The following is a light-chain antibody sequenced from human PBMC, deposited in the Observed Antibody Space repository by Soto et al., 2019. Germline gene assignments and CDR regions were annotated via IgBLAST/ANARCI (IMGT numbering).Light chain of an antibody. CDR1: QPISSH. Sequence: EIVLTQSPATLSLSPGEGATLSCRASQPISSHLAWYQQKPGQSPRLLIFDASNRATAIPSRFSGSGSGTDFTLTISSLEPEDFAFYYCQQRANWPRTFGQGTKVEIK. CDR2: DAS. V-gene: IGKV3-11*01. J-gene: IGKJ1*01. CDR3: QQRANWPRT.